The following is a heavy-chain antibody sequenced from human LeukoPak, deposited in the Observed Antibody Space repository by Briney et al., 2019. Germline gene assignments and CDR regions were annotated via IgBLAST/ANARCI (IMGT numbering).Heavy chain of an antibody. CDR2: ISYDGSNK. V-gene: IGHV3-30*18. Sequence: GRSLRLSCAASGFTFSSYGMHWVRQAPGKGLEWVAVISYDGSNKYYADSVKGRFTISRDNSKNTLYLQMNSLRAEDTAVYYCAKDEGIAARRWGQGTLVTVSS. CDR1: GFTFSSYG. CDR3: AKDEGIAARR. J-gene: IGHJ4*02. D-gene: IGHD6-6*01.